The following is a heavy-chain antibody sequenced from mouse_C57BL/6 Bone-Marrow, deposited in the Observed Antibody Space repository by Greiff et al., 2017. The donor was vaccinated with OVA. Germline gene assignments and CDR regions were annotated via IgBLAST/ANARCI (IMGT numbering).Heavy chain of an antibody. D-gene: IGHD3-1*01. CDR1: GFTFSDYG. J-gene: IGHJ2*01. CDR3: ARLQDSGYFDY. Sequence: EVQGVESGGGLVQPGGSLKLSCAASGFTFSDYGMAWVRQAPRKGPEWVAFISNLAYSIYYADTVTGRFTISRENAKNTLYLEMSSLRSEDTAMYYCARLQDSGYFDYWGQGTTLTVSS. CDR2: ISNLAYSI. V-gene: IGHV5-15*01.